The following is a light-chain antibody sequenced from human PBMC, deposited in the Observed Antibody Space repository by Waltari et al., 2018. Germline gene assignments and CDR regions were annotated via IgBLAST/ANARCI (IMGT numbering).Light chain of an antibody. Sequence: EIVLTQSPGSLSLSPGESATLSCRASQSVTSSYLAWYQQKPGQAPRLLIYGASSRATGIPDRFSGSGSGTDFTLTISRREPEDCAVYYCQQYGGSPAYTFGQGTKLEIK. CDR3: QQYGGSPAYT. V-gene: IGKV3-20*01. J-gene: IGKJ2*01. CDR1: QSVTSSY. CDR2: GAS.